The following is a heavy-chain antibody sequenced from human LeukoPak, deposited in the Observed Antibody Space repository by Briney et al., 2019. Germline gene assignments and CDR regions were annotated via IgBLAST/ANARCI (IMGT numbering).Heavy chain of an antibody. CDR1: GYSFTSYW. J-gene: IGHJ6*03. CDR2: IYPGDSDT. CDR3: ARRGSSRDYYYYYYMDV. V-gene: IGHV5-51*01. D-gene: IGHD6-6*01. Sequence: GESLKISCKGSGYSFTSYWIGWVRQMPGKGLEWMGIIYPGDSDTRYSPSFHGQVTISADKPISTAYLQWSSLKASDTAMYYCARRGSSRDYYYYYYMDVWGKGTTVTVSS.